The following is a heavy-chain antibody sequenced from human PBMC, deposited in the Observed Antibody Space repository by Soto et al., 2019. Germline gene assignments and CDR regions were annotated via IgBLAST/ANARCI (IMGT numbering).Heavy chain of an antibody. CDR1: GGSFSGYY. V-gene: IGHV4-34*01. J-gene: IGHJ4*02. D-gene: IGHD3-3*01. CDR3: ARSYAIFGVVIGTRNFDY. CDR2: INHSGST. Sequence: SETLSLTCAVYGGSFSGYYWSWIRQPPGKGLEWIGEINHSGSTNYNPSLKSRVTISVDTSKNQFSLKLSSVTAAGTAVYYCARSYAIFGVVIGTRNFDYWGQGTLVTVSS.